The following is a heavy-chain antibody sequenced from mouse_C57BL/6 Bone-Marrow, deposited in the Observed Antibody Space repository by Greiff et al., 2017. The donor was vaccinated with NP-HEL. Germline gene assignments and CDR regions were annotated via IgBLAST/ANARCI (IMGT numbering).Heavy chain of an antibody. CDR3: ARVVRD. CDR1: GYTFTSYW. J-gene: IGHJ2*01. Sequence: VQLQQPGAELVRPGTSVKLSCKASGYTFTSYWMHWVKQRPGQGLEWIGVIDPSDSYTNYNQKFKGKATLTVATSSRTAYMQLRSLTSEDSEVYVCARVVRDWGQETTLSVSP. CDR2: IDPSDSYT. V-gene: IGHV1-59*01. D-gene: IGHD1-1*01.